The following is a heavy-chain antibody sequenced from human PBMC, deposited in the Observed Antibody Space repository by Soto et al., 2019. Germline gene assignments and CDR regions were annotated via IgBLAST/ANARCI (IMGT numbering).Heavy chain of an antibody. CDR3: AAPQRVHTDASDI. J-gene: IGHJ3*02. V-gene: IGHV1-58*01. CDR1: GFTFTSSA. Sequence: SVKVSCKASGFTFTSSAVQWVRQARGQRLEWIGWIVVGSGHTNYAQKFQERVTITRDMSTSTAYMELSSLRSEDTAVYYCAAPQRVHTDASDIWGPGTLVNV. D-gene: IGHD1-1*01. CDR2: IVVGSGHT.